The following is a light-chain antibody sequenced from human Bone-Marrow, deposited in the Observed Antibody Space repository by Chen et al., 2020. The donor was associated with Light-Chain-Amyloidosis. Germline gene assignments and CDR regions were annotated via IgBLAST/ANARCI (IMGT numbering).Light chain of an antibody. Sequence: EIVLTQSPGTLSLSPGERATLSCRASQSVSSSYLAWYQQKPGQAPRLLIYNASTRATGIPARFSGSGSGTEFTVTISSLQSEDFAVYSCQQYNNWPPRFGQGTKLEIK. J-gene: IGKJ2*03. V-gene: IGKV3-15*01. CDR3: QQYNNWPPR. CDR2: NAS. CDR1: QSVSSSY.